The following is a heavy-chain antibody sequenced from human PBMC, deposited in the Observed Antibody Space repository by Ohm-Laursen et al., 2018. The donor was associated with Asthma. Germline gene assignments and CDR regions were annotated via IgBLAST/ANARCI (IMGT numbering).Heavy chain of an antibody. D-gene: IGHD4-11*01. V-gene: IGHV3-33*01. Sequence: SLRLSCAASGFTFSSYGMHWVRQAPGKGLEWVAVIWYDGSNKYYADSVKGRFTIPRDNSKNTLYLQMNSLRAEDTAVYYCAREDTVTAYYFDYWGQGTLVTVSS. J-gene: IGHJ4*02. CDR2: IWYDGSNK. CDR3: AREDTVTAYYFDY. CDR1: GFTFSSYG.